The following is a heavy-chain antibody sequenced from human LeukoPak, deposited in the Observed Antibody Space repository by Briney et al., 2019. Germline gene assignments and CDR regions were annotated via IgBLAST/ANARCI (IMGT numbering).Heavy chain of an antibody. CDR1: GGSISSSNW. J-gene: IGHJ5*02. CDR3: AREPGLRYFDWFPSWFDP. D-gene: IGHD3-9*01. Sequence: SGTLSLTCAVSGGSISSSNWWSWVRQPPGKGLEWIGEIYHSGSTNYNPSLKSRVTISVDKSKNQFSLKLSSVTAADTAVYYCAREPGLRYFDWFPSWFDPWGQGTLVTVSS. V-gene: IGHV4-4*02. CDR2: IYHSGST.